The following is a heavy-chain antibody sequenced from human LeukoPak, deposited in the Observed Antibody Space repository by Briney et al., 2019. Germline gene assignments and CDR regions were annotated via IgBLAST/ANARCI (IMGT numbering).Heavy chain of an antibody. CDR1: GYSISSGYY. V-gene: IGHV4-38-2*01. Sequence: SETLSLTCAVSGYSISSGYYWGWIRQPPGKGLEWIGSMYYSGSTYYNPSLKSRVTISVDTSKNRFSLKLSSVTAADTAVYYCARQYYYNRAIYSKLDYWGQGILVTVSS. D-gene: IGHD3-22*01. CDR2: MYYSGST. CDR3: ARQYYYNRAIYSKLDY. J-gene: IGHJ4*02.